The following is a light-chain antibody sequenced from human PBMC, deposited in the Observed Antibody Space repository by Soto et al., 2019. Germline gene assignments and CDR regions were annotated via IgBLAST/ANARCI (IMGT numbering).Light chain of an antibody. CDR2: GAS. Sequence: EIVLTQSPGTLSLSPGERTTCACRSSQSVSSSYLAWYQQKPGAAPRLLIYGASSRATGIPDRFSGSGSGTDFTLTISRLEPEDFAVYYCQQYSSSPPTFGQGTKVDI. CDR3: QQYSSSPPT. CDR1: QSVSSSY. J-gene: IGKJ1*01. V-gene: IGKV3-20*01.